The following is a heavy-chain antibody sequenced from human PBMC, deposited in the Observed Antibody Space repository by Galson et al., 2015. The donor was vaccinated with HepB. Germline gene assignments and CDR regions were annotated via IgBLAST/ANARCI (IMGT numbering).Heavy chain of an antibody. Sequence: SLRLSCAASGFTFSDYYMRWIRQAPGKGLEWVSYISSSSSYTNYADSEKGRFTISRDNAKNSLYLQMNSLRAEDTAVYYCAREGLGYYYYMDVWGKGTTVTVSS. V-gene: IGHV3-11*06. D-gene: IGHD3/OR15-3a*01. J-gene: IGHJ6*03. CDR3: AREGLGYYYYMDV. CDR1: GFTFSDYY. CDR2: ISSSSSYT.